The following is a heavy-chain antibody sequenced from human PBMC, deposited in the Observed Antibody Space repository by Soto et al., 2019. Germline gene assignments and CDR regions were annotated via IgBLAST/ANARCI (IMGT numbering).Heavy chain of an antibody. Sequence: QGQLVQSGAEVKKPGASVKVSCTASGYTFSNYGITWGRQGPGQGREWVGWISTYNGNTNYAKKVQGRVTMTIDTSTSTAYMELRSLSSDDTAMYYCAACTGPSCHRGREWFDPWGQGTLVTVSA. J-gene: IGHJ5*02. CDR2: ISTYNGNT. CDR3: AACTGPSCHRGREWFDP. D-gene: IGHD2-2*01. V-gene: IGHV1-18*04. CDR1: GYTFSNYG.